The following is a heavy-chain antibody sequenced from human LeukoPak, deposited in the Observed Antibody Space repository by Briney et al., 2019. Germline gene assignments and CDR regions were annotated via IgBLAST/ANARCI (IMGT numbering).Heavy chain of an antibody. Sequence: PSETLSLTCTVSGGSISSSSYYWNWLRHPPGKGLEWIGYIYYSGSTNYNPSLKSRVTISVDTSKNQFSLKLSSVTAADTAVYYCARGGWYPESFQHWGQGALVTVSS. CDR1: GGSISSSSYY. J-gene: IGHJ1*01. CDR2: IYYSGST. CDR3: ARGGWYPESFQH. D-gene: IGHD6-19*01. V-gene: IGHV4-61*01.